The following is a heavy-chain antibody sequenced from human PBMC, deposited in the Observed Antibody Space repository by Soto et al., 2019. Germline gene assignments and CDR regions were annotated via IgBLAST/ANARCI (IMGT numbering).Heavy chain of an antibody. J-gene: IGHJ4*02. CDR3: AKVDYSGSYFDY. D-gene: IGHD1-26*01. CDR1: GGSISSSSYY. CDR2: IYYSGST. V-gene: IGHV4-39*01. Sequence: PSETLSLTCTVSGGSISSSSYYWGWIRQPPGKGLEWIGSIYYSGSTYYNPSLKSRVTISVDTSKNQFSLRLSSVTAADTAVYYCAKVDYSGSYFDYWGQGTLVTVSS.